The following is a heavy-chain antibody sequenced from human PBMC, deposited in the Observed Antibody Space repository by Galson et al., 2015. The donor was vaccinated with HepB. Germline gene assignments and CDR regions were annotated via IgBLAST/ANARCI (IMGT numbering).Heavy chain of an antibody. CDR3: ARDVSADDAFDI. Sequence: QSGAEVKKPGASVKVSCKASGYTFTSYAISWVRQAPGQGLEWMGGVIPIFGTANYAQKFQGRVTITADESTSTAYMELSSLRSEDTAVYYCARDVSADDAFDIWGQGTMVTVSS. CDR1: GYTFTSYA. CDR2: VIPIFGTA. D-gene: IGHD3-10*01. J-gene: IGHJ3*02. V-gene: IGHV1-69*13.